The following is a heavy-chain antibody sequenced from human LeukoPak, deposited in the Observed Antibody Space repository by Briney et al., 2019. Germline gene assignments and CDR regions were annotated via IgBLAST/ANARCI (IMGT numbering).Heavy chain of an antibody. CDR3: ARAGYCSGGSCYPDWFDP. V-gene: IGHV4-59*08. J-gene: IGHJ5*02. CDR2: IYYSGST. Sequence: SETLSLTCTVSGGSISSYYWSWIRQPPGKGLEWIGYIYYSGSTNYNPSLKSRVTISVDTSKNQFSLKLSSVTAADTAVYYCARAGYCSGGSCYPDWFDPWGQGTLVTVSS. D-gene: IGHD2-15*01. CDR1: GGSISSYY.